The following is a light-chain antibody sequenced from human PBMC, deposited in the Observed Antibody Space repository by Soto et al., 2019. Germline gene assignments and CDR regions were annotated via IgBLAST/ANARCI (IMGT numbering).Light chain of an antibody. CDR2: EVT. CDR3: YSYRSGSAHV. CDR1: SSDVGGYNR. Sequence: QSALTQPASVSGSPGQSITISCTGTSSDVGGYNRVSWYQQHPDKAPKLIIYEVTNRPSGISNRFSGSKSGDTVSLTISGLQAEDEADYYCYSYRSGSAHVFGTGTKVTVL. V-gene: IGLV2-14*01. J-gene: IGLJ1*01.